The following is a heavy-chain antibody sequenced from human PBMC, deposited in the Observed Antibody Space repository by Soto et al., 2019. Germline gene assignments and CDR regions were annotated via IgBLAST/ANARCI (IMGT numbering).Heavy chain of an antibody. CDR2: SSGSGGST. J-gene: IGHJ4*02. CDR3: AKLTFGGVWGAYFDY. V-gene: IGHV3-23*01. CDR1: GFTFSSYA. Sequence: EVQLLESGGGLVQPGGSLRLSCAASGFTFSSYAMSWVRQAPGKGLEWVSASSGSGGSTYYADSVKGRFTFCRDNSKYPLYLQMNSLRAEDTAVYYCAKLTFGGVWGAYFDYWGQGTLVTVSS. D-gene: IGHD3-16*01.